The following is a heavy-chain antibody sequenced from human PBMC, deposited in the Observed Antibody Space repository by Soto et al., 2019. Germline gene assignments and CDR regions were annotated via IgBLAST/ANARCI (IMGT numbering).Heavy chain of an antibody. CDR2: ISGSGGST. J-gene: IGHJ4*02. CDR1: GFTFSSYA. D-gene: IGHD3-22*01. V-gene: IGHV3-23*01. CDR3: AKEENYDSSGYYFTGY. Sequence: GGSLRLSCAASGFTFSSYAMSWVRQAPGKGLEWVSAISGSGGSTYYADSVKGRFTISRDNSKNTLYLQMNSLRAEDTAVYYCAKEENYDSSGYYFTGYWGQGTLVTVSS.